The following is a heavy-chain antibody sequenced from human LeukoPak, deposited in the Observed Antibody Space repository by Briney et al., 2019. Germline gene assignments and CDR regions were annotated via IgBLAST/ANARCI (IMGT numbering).Heavy chain of an antibody. CDR1: GFTFSDYY. J-gene: IGHJ4*02. CDR3: AQWSRYFDY. CDR2: ISSSGSTI. Sequence: KSGGSLRLSCAASGFTFSDYYMSWIRQAPGKGLEWVSYISSSGSTIYYADSVKGRFTISRDNAKNSLYLQMNSLRAEDTALYFCAQWSRYFDYWGQGTLVTVSS. V-gene: IGHV3-11*01. D-gene: IGHD1-26*01.